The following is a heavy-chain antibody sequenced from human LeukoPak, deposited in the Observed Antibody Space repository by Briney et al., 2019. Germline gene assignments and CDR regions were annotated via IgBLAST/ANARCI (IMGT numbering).Heavy chain of an antibody. Sequence: SGTLSLTCGVSGGSITSTNYWTWVRQPPGKGLEWIGEVNLQGSTNYNPSLMGRVAISVDMSENHISLQLTSVTAADTAVYYCARHGLSVGQWLHIDYWGQGTLVTVSS. J-gene: IGHJ4*02. CDR1: GGSITSTNY. CDR2: VNLQGST. V-gene: IGHV4-4*02. D-gene: IGHD6-19*01. CDR3: ARHGLSVGQWLHIDY.